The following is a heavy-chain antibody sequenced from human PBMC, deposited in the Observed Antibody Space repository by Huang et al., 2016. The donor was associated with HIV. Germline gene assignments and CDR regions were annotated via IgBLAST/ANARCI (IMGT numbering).Heavy chain of an antibody. Sequence: EVQLVQSEAEVKKPGESLTISCRGSGYSFTNYWIGWVRQRPGEGLEWMGGIYPADSDTRYSPSFQGQVTFSADKSTRTAYLQWSSLQASDTAIYYCARSEVLVTAVPFDHWGQGTLVTVSS. CDR1: GYSFTNYW. V-gene: IGHV5-51*03. D-gene: IGHD2-21*02. J-gene: IGHJ4*02. CDR2: IYPADSDT. CDR3: ARSEVLVTAVPFDH.